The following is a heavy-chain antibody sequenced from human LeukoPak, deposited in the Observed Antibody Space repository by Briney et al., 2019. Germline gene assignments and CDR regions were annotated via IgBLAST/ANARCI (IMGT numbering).Heavy chain of an antibody. CDR1: GFTFSNE. J-gene: IGHJ4*02. Sequence: GGSLRLSCAASGFTFSNEMNWVRQAPGKGLEWVSAISGSGGSTYYADSVKGRFTISRDNSKNTLYLQMNSLRAEDTAVYYCAKGTRYYDIPLYYFDYWGQGTLVTVSS. D-gene: IGHD3-9*01. CDR3: AKGTRYYDIPLYYFDY. V-gene: IGHV3-23*01. CDR2: ISGSGGST.